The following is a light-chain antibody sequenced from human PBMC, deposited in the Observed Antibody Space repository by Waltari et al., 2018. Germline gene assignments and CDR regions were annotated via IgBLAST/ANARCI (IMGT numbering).Light chain of an antibody. V-gene: IGLV1-44*01. CDR2: GDS. CDR1: RHTLGRYD. CDR3: SAWDYSLSAWV. J-gene: IGLJ3*02. Sequence: QSALTQETSVSGTVGQKVTLACIGNRHTLGRYDVGWYQQISHGAPKTVMFGDSLPSGIPDRFSASKYGTTASLTISGLQPDDEADYYCSAWDYSLSAWVFGGGTKVTVL.